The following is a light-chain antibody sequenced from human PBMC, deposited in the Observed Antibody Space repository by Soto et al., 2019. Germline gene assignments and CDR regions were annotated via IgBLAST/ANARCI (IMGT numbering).Light chain of an antibody. Sequence: IEMTQSPATLSMSPGERATVSCRASRSVYSNLAWYQQRPGQPPRLLMYGASTRAAGTPVRFSGRGSGTEFTLTISSLQPEDFAIYFWQQYHNWPMYTFGQGTKVEIK. CDR2: GAS. CDR1: RSVYSN. CDR3: QQYHNWPMYT. V-gene: IGKV3-15*01. J-gene: IGKJ2*01.